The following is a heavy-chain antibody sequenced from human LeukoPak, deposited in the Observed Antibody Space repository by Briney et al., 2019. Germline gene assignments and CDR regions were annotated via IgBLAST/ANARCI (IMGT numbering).Heavy chain of an antibody. D-gene: IGHD6-13*01. V-gene: IGHV3-23*01. CDR2: IRDSGAST. CDR1: GFTFSSYA. CDR3: VKGVGSSWPRFQH. Sequence: PGGSLRLSCAASGFTFSSYAMGWVRQAPGKGLEWVSDIRDSGASTYYADSVKGRFTISSDSSKKMLFLQMNSLRAEDTAIYYCVKGVGSSWPRFQHWGQGTLVTVSS. J-gene: IGHJ1*01.